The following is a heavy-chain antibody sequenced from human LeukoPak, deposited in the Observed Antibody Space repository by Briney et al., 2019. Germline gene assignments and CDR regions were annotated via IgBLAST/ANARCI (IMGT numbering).Heavy chain of an antibody. CDR2: ISGSGGST. CDR1: GFTFSSYA. D-gene: IGHD5-18*01. CDR3: AKNQMGYSYGPNWFDP. Sequence: GGSLRVSCAASGFTFSSYAMSWVRQAPGKGLEWVSAISGSGGSTYYADSVKGRFTISRDNSKNTLYLQMNSLRAEDTAVYYCAKNQMGYSYGPNWFDPWGQGTLVTVSS. J-gene: IGHJ5*02. V-gene: IGHV3-23*01.